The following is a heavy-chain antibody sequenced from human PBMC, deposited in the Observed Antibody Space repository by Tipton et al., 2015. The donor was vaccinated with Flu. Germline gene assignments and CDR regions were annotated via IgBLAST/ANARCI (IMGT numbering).Heavy chain of an antibody. CDR2: IYHSGRT. V-gene: IGHV4-4*02. CDR3: TKWHDGTIYSTVN. Sequence: TLSLTCAVSGGSISSDNWWSWVRQPPGKGLEWIGEIYHSGRTNYNPSLKSRVTISLDRSANQFSLRLTSVTAADTAFYYCTKWHDGTIYSTVNWGQGTLVTVSS. J-gene: IGHJ4*02. CDR1: GGSISSDNW. D-gene: IGHD1-14*01.